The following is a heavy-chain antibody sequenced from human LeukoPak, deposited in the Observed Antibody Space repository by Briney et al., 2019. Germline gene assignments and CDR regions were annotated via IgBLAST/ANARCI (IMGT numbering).Heavy chain of an antibody. Sequence: SETLSLTCTVSGYSISSGYYWSWIRQPPGKGLEWIGEINHSGSTNYNPSLKSRVTISVDTSKNQFSLKLSSVTAADTAVYYCARIGSYGYWYFDLWGRGTLVTVSS. D-gene: IGHD1-26*01. CDR2: INHSGST. V-gene: IGHV4-38-2*02. CDR1: GYSISSGYY. J-gene: IGHJ2*01. CDR3: ARIGSYGYWYFDL.